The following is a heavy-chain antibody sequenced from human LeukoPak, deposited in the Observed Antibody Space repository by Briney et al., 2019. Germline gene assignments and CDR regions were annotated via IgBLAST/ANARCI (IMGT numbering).Heavy chain of an antibody. D-gene: IGHD3-9*01. CDR2: VYHSGSA. V-gene: IGHV4-38-2*02. J-gene: IGHJ4*02. CDR3: ARDAELRYFDWLPHPLDY. Sequence: SETLSLTCAVSGYSISRGSYWAWIRQPPGKGLEWIGSVYHSGSAYYNPSLKSRVTISVDTSKNQFSLKLTSVTATDTAVYYCARDAELRYFDWLPHPLDYWGQGTLVTVSS. CDR1: GYSISRGSY.